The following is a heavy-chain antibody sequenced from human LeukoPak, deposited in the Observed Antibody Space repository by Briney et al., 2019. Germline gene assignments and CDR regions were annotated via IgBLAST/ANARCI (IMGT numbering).Heavy chain of an antibody. Sequence: GGSLRLSCAASGFTFSSYSMNWVRQAPGKGLEWVSSISSSSSYIYYADSVKGRFTISRDNAKNSLYLQMNSLRAEDTAVYYCVRGVGGYSYVTDYWGQGTLVTVSS. V-gene: IGHV3-21*01. CDR2: ISSSSSYI. CDR3: VRGVGGYSYVTDY. CDR1: GFTFSSYS. J-gene: IGHJ4*02. D-gene: IGHD5-18*01.